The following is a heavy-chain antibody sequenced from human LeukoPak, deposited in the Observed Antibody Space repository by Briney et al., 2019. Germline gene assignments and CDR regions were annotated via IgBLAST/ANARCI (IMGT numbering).Heavy chain of an antibody. CDR2: IYSGGST. D-gene: IGHD6-13*01. CDR3: ARYEGYNSSWYRFLPK. V-gene: IGHV3-53*01. Sequence: SGGSLRLSCVASGLTVSGNYLSWVRQAPGKGLEWVSVIYSGGSTYYADSAKGRFTISRDNSKNTLYLEMNSLRAEDTAVYYCARYEGYNSSWYRFLPKWGQGTLVTVSS. CDR1: GLTVSGNY. J-gene: IGHJ4*02.